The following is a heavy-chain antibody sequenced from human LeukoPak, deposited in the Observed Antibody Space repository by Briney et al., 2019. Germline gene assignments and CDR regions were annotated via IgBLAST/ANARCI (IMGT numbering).Heavy chain of an antibody. CDR2: ISSNGGST. Sequence: GGSLRLSCAASGFTFSSYAMHWVRQAPGKGLEYVSAISSNGGSTYYANSVKGRFTISRDNSKNTLYLQMGSLRAEDMAVYYCARDVVLGVGATRSFGYWGQGTLVTVSS. D-gene: IGHD1-26*01. CDR3: ARDVVLGVGATRSFGY. V-gene: IGHV3-64*01. J-gene: IGHJ4*02. CDR1: GFTFSSYA.